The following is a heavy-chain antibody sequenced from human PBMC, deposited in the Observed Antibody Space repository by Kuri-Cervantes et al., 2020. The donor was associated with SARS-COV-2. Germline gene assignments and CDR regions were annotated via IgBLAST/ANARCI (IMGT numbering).Heavy chain of an antibody. D-gene: IGHD3-3*01. V-gene: IGHV4-59*08. Sequence: ESLKISCTVSGGSISSHYWSWIRQPPGKGLEWIGSIYHSGSTYYNPSLKSRVTISVGTSKNQFSLKLGSVTAADTAVYYCASSCPGSFGVAPASLYYFDYWGQGTLVTVSS. J-gene: IGHJ4*02. CDR1: GGSISSHY. CDR2: IYHSGST. CDR3: ASSCPGSFGVAPASLYYFDY.